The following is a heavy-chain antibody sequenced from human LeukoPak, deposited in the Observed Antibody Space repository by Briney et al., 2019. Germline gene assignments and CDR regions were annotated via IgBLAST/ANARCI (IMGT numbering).Heavy chain of an antibody. CDR1: GFSFSTYT. J-gene: IGHJ3*02. D-gene: IGHD4-11*01. CDR3: AREDNYNPHGGAFDM. CDR2: ISYDGNTR. V-gene: IGHV3-30*04. Sequence: GGSLRLSCAVSGFSFSTYTMHWVRQAPGKGLEWVAFISYDGNTRYYADSVQGRFTISRDTSKNTFYLQMNRLRREDTSVYYCAREDNYNPHGGAFDMWGQGTMITVSS.